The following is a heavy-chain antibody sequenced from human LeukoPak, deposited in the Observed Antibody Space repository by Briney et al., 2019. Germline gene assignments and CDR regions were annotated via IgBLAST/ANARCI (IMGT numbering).Heavy chain of an antibody. Sequence: GGSLRLSCAASGFTSSSYAMHWVRQAPGKGLEWVAVISYDGSNKYYADSVKGRFTISRDNSKNTLYLQMNSLRAEGTAVYYCARERFLEWPIDDYWGQGTLVTVSS. V-gene: IGHV3-30-3*01. J-gene: IGHJ4*02. CDR3: ARERFLEWPIDDY. CDR2: ISYDGSNK. D-gene: IGHD3-3*01. CDR1: GFTSSSYA.